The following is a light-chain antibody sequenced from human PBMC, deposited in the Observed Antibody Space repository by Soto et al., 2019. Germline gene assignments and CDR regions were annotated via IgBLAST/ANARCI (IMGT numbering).Light chain of an antibody. Sequence: DIQMTQSPSTLSASVGDRVTITCRASQSISSWLAWYQQKPGKAPKLLIYDASSLESGVPSRFSGSGSGTEFTLTISSLQPYDFATYYCQQDNSYWTFGQGTKVEIK. J-gene: IGKJ1*01. V-gene: IGKV1-5*01. CDR3: QQDNSYWT. CDR2: DAS. CDR1: QSISSW.